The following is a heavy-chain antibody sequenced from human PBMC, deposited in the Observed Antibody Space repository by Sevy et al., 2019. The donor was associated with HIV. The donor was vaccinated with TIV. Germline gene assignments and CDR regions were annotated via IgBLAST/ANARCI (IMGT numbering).Heavy chain of an antibody. V-gene: IGHV1-69*13. Sequence: ASVKVSCKASGGTFSTYGISWVRQAPGQGPEWMGGIIPILGTVNYAQKFQGRVTITADESTKTAYMELSSLRSGDTAVYYIARGGGNGLYYFDYWAQETLVTVSS. J-gene: IGHJ4*02. CDR1: GGTFSTYG. CDR2: IIPILGTV. D-gene: IGHD6-19*01. CDR3: ARGGGNGLYYFDY.